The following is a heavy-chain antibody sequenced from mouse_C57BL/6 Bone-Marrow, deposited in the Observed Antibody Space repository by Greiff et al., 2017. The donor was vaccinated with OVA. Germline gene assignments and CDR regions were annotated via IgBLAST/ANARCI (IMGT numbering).Heavy chain of an antibody. D-gene: IGHD1-1*01. CDR1: GYTFTDYY. CDR3: AGGSIYEAWFAY. J-gene: IGHJ3*01. CDR2: INPNNGGT. V-gene: IGHV1-26*01. Sequence: EVQLQQSGPELVKPGASVKISCKASGYTFTDYYMNWVKQSHGKSLEWIGDINPNNGGTSYNQKFKGKATLTVDKSSSTAYMELRSLTSEDSAVYYCAGGSIYEAWFAYWGQGTLVTVSA.